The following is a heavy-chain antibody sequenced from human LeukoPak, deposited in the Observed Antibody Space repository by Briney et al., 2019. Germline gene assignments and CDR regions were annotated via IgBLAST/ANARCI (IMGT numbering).Heavy chain of an antibody. D-gene: IGHD6-13*01. CDR2: IYYSGST. J-gene: IGHJ6*03. CDR1: GGSISSYY. CDR3: ARHRKGFSSSYSYYYYMDV. V-gene: IGHV4-59*08. Sequence: SETLSLTCTVSGGSISSYYWSWIRQPPGKGLEWIGYIYYSGSTNYNPSLKSRVTISVDTSKNQFSLKLSSVTAADTAVYYCARHRKGFSSSYSYYYYMDVWGKGTTVTISS.